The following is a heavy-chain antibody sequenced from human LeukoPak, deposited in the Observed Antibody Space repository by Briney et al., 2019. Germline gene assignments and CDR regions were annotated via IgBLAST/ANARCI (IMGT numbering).Heavy chain of an antibody. CDR1: GFTVSSNY. D-gene: IGHD1-26*01. J-gene: IGHJ4*02. V-gene: IGHV3-30*03. CDR2: ISYDGSNK. CDR3: ARDWELEGSGFDY. Sequence: GGSLRLSCAASGFTVSSNYMSWVRQAPGKGLEWMAIISYDGSNKYYADSVKGRFTISRDNSKNTLYLQMNSLRTDDTAVYYCARDWELEGSGFDYWGQGTLVTVSS.